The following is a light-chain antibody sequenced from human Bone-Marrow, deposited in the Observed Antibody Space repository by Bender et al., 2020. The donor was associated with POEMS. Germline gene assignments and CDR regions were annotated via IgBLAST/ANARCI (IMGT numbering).Light chain of an antibody. CDR3: SSYSGSDKVI. J-gene: IGLJ2*01. CDR2: EVT. Sequence: QSALTQPPSASGSPGQSVTISCTGTSSDVGTYNYVSWYRQHPGKAPKLIIYEVTKRPSGVPDRFSGSRSGNTASLTVSGLQAEDEADYYCSSYSGSDKVIFGGGTKLTVL. CDR1: SSDVGTYNY. V-gene: IGLV2-8*01.